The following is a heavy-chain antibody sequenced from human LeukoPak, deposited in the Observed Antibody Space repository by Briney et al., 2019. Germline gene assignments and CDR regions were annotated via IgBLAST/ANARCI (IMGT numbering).Heavy chain of an antibody. J-gene: IGHJ4*02. Sequence: GGSLRLSCAASGFTSDDYGMSWVRQAPGKGLEWVSSINWNGGGTGYADSVKGRFTISRDNAKNSLYLQMNSLRAEDTALYYCAKGSPPRIAAALLRGYFDYWGQGTLVTVSS. CDR1: GFTSDDYG. D-gene: IGHD6-13*01. CDR3: AKGSPPRIAAALLRGYFDY. V-gene: IGHV3-20*04. CDR2: INWNGGGT.